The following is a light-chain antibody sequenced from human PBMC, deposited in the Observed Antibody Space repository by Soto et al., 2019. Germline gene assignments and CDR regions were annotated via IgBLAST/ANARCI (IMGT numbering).Light chain of an antibody. V-gene: IGLV1-40*01. J-gene: IGLJ1*01. CDR2: ANT. CDR1: TSNIGAPYD. Sequence: SVLTQPPSVSGAPGQTVTISCSGSTSNIGAPYDVHWYQLRPGTAPRLLIFANTDRPSGVPERFSGSKSDTSASLTITGLLAEDEAEYFCQSYDRALTGSVFGGGTKLTVL. CDR3: QSYDRALTGSV.